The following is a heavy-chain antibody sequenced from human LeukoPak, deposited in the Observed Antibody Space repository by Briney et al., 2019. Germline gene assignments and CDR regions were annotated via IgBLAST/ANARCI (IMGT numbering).Heavy chain of an antibody. J-gene: IGHJ4*02. Sequence: GRSLRLSCAASGFTFSSYAMHWVRQAPGKGLGWVAVISYDGSNKYYADSVKGRFTISRDNSKNTLYLQMNSLRAEDTAVYYCARDGYYGSGSYGDYWGQGTLVTVSS. CDR1: GFTFSSYA. D-gene: IGHD3-10*01. V-gene: IGHV3-30-3*01. CDR3: ARDGYYGSGSYGDY. CDR2: ISYDGSNK.